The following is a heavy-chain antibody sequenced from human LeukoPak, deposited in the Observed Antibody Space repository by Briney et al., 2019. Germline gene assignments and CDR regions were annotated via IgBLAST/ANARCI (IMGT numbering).Heavy chain of an antibody. Sequence: ASVKVSCKASGYTFTSYGISWVRQAPGQGLEWMGWISAYNGNTNYAQKLQGRVTMTTDTSTSTAYMELRSLRSDDTAVYYCAREYLRGFTMPHYGMDVWGQGTTVTASS. D-gene: IGHD3-10*02. J-gene: IGHJ6*02. CDR1: GYTFTSYG. CDR3: AREYLRGFTMPHYGMDV. CDR2: ISAYNGNT. V-gene: IGHV1-18*01.